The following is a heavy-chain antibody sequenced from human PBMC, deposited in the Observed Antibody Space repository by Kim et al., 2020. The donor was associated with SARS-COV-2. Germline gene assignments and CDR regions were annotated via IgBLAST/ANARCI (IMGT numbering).Heavy chain of an antibody. V-gene: IGHV3-11*06. J-gene: IGHJ4*02. Sequence: GGSLRLSCAASGFTFRDYYMSWIRQAPGKGLEWVSYISSSSSYTKYADSVKGRFTISRDNAKNSLYLQMNSLRAEDTAVYYCARDLKLRYFDWLFFDYWGQGTLVTVSS. CDR1: GFTFRDYY. D-gene: IGHD3-9*01. CDR3: ARDLKLRYFDWLFFDY. CDR2: ISSSSSYT.